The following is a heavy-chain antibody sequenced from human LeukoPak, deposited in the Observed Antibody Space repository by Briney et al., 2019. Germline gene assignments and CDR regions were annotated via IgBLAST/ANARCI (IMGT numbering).Heavy chain of an antibody. Sequence: GSLRLSCAASGFTFSSYAMSWVRQAPGKGLEWVSAISGSGGSTYYADSVKGRFTISRDNSKNTLYLQMNSLRAEDTAVYYCARVRGRYYDSSGYVFDYWGQGTLVTVSS. J-gene: IGHJ4*02. D-gene: IGHD3-22*01. CDR3: ARVRGRYYDSSGYVFDY. CDR2: ISGSGGST. CDR1: GFTFSSYA. V-gene: IGHV3-23*01.